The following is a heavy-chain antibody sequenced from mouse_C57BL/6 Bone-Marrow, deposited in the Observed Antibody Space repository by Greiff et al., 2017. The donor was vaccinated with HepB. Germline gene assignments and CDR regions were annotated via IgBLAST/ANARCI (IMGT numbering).Heavy chain of an antibody. CDR2: IDPETGGT. Sequence: QVHVKQPGAELVRPGASVTLSCKASGYTFTDYEMHWVKQTPVHGLEWIGAIDPETGGTAYNQKFKGKAILTADKSSSTAYMELRSLTSEDSAVYYCTTLGGYYFDYWGQGTTLTVSS. CDR1: GYTFTDYE. V-gene: IGHV1-15*01. D-gene: IGHD3-3*01. CDR3: TTLGGYYFDY. J-gene: IGHJ2*01.